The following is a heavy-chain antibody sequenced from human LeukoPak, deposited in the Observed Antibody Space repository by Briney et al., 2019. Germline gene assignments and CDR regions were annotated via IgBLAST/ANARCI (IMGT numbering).Heavy chain of an antibody. CDR3: ARYLHYYDSSGLSTHDAFDI. V-gene: IGHV4-4*02. D-gene: IGHD3-22*01. Sequence: PSETLSLTCAVSGGSISSYIWWCWVRQPPGKGPEWIGEISHSGTTNYNPSLKSRVTILVDKSKNQFYLNLSSVTAADTAVYYCARYLHYYDSSGLSTHDAFDIWGQGTMVTVSS. J-gene: IGHJ3*02. CDR2: ISHSGTT. CDR1: GGSISSYIW.